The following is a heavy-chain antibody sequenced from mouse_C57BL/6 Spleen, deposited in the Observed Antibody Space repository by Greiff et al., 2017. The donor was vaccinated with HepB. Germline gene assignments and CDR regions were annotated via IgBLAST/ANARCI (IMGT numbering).Heavy chain of an antibody. Sequence: QVQLQQSGAELVRPGTSVKVSCKASGYAFTNYLIEWVKQRPGQGLEWIGVINPGSGGTNYNEKFKGKATLTADKSSSTAYMQLSSLTSEDSAVYFCATYYSKNYAMDYWGQGTSVTVSS. CDR3: ATYYSKNYAMDY. CDR1: GYAFTNYL. CDR2: INPGSGGT. J-gene: IGHJ4*01. D-gene: IGHD2-5*01. V-gene: IGHV1-54*01.